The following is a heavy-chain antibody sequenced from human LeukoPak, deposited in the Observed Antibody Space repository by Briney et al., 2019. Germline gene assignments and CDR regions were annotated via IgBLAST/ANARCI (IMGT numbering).Heavy chain of an antibody. J-gene: IGHJ4*02. V-gene: IGHV1-46*01. Sequence: ASVKVSCKASGYTFTSYYMHWVRQAPGQGLEWMGIINPSGGSTSYAQKFQGRVTMTRDMSTSTVYMELSSLRSEDTAVYYCARGYDSSGYYPLPWGYWGQGTLVTVSP. CDR1: GYTFTSYY. CDR3: ARGYDSSGYYPLPWGY. CDR2: INPSGGST. D-gene: IGHD3-22*01.